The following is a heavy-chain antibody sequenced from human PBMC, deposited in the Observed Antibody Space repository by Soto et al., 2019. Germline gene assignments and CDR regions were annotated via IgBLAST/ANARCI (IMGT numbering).Heavy chain of an antibody. J-gene: IGHJ6*02. CDR2: IYYSGST. CDR3: AREWKQDYYYDGMDV. CDR1: GDSISSSSYY. V-gene: IGHV4-39*02. D-gene: IGHD1-1*01. Sequence: SETLSLTCTVSGDSISSSSYYWGWIRQPPGKGLEWIGSIYYSGSTYYNPSLKSRVTISVDTSKNQISLKLSSVTAADTAVYYCAREWKQDYYYDGMDVWGQGTTVTVSS.